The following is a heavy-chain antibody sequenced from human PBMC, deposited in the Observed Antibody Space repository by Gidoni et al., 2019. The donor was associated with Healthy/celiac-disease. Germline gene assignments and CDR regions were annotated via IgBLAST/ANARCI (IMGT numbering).Heavy chain of an antibody. D-gene: IGHD3-10*01. CDR3: AKLTMVQGVIYDYFDY. Sequence: EVQLLESGGGLVQPGGYLRLSCAASGFTLSSYAMSWVRQAPGKGLEWVSAISGSGGSTYYADSVKGRFTISRDNSKNTLYLQMNSLRAEDTAVYYCAKLTMVQGVIYDYFDYWGQGTLVTVSS. J-gene: IGHJ4*02. CDR1: GFTLSSYA. V-gene: IGHV3-23*01. CDR2: ISGSGGST.